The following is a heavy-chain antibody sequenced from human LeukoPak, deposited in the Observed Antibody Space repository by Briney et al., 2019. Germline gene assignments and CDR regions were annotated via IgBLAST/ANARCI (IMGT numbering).Heavy chain of an antibody. J-gene: IGHJ1*01. V-gene: IGHV6-1*01. CDR3: ARDVDFQY. CDR2: TYYRSKWYN. Sequence: SQTLSLTCAIFGDSVSSNTAAWNWIRQSPSRGLEWLGRTYYRSKWYNEYAVSVQSRITINPDTSKNQFSLQLSSVTPEDTAVYYCARDVDFQYWGQGTLVTVSS. CDR1: GDSVSSNTAA.